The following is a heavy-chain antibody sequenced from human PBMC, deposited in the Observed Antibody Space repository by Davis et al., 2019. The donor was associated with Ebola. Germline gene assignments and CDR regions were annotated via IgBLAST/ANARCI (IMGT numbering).Heavy chain of an antibody. Sequence: SVKVSCKASGDTFNNYAYGWVRQAPGQGLEWVGGFIPIFGIAHYSQKFQDRVIITADDSTTTTYMELSSLRSDDTAVYYCARRGGAHSQFDFWGQGTLVTVSS. CDR1: GDTFNNYA. CDR2: FIPIFGIA. CDR3: ARRGGAHSQFDF. V-gene: IGHV1-69*13. J-gene: IGHJ4*02. D-gene: IGHD3-3*01.